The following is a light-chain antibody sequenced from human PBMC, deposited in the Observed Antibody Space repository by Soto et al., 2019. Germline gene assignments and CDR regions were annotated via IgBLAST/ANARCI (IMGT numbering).Light chain of an antibody. CDR1: SSNIGAGYD. CDR2: GDI. Sequence: QSVLTQPPSVSGAPGQSVTISCTGSSSNIGAGYDVQWYQQLPGTSPKLLIYGDINRASGVPDRFSGSKSGTSASLAITGLQAEDEADYYCQSYDSRLTAYVFGTGTKVTVL. J-gene: IGLJ1*01. CDR3: QSYDSRLTAYV. V-gene: IGLV1-40*01.